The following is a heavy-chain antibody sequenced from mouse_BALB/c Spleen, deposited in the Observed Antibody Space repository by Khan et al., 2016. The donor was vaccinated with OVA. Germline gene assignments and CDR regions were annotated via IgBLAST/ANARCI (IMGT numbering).Heavy chain of an antibody. CDR1: GFSLTDYG. V-gene: IGHV2-6-1*01. Sequence: QVRLQQSGPGLVAPSQSLSITCTISGFSLTDYGIHWVRQPPGKGLEWLMVIWSDGTTTYNSALKSRLSISKDNSKSQVFLKMNSLQTDDTAMYFCARQPYYHYYIMDYWGQGTTVTVSS. CDR3: ARQPYYHYYIMDY. D-gene: IGHD2-10*01. J-gene: IGHJ4*01. CDR2: IWSDGTT.